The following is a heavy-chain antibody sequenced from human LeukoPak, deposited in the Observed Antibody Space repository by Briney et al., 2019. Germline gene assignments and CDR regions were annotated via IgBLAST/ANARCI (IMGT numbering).Heavy chain of an antibody. D-gene: IGHD3-22*01. Sequence: HSGGSLRLSCAASGFTFSSYWMSWVRQAPGKGLEWVANINQDGSEQYYVDSVKGRFTISRDNAKSSLYLQMNSLRAEDTAVYYCARLQYYYDSSAYWGQGTLVTVSS. V-gene: IGHV3-7*01. CDR3: ARLQYYYDSSAY. CDR1: GFTFSSYW. CDR2: INQDGSEQ. J-gene: IGHJ4*02.